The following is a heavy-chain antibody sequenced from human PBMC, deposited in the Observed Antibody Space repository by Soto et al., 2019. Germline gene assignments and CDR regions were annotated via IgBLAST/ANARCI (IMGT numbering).Heavy chain of an antibody. CDR3: ARAIGRGYFYYAMDV. J-gene: IGHJ6*02. CDR1: GVPVSSGDYY. V-gene: IGHV4-30-4*01. CDR2: IYHSGSS. D-gene: IGHD2-2*03. Sequence: QVQLQESGPGLVKPSQTLSLTCSVSGVPVSSGDYYWTWIRHPPGKGLEWVGYIYHSGSSYKNPSLKSRITISLDMSKNQSSLKFSAVTAADTAVYFCARAIGRGYFYYAMDVWGQGTTVTVS.